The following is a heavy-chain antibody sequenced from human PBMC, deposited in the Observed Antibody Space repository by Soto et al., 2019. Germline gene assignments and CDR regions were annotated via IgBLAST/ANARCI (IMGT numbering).Heavy chain of an antibody. V-gene: IGHV3-30*18. CDR1: GFTFSSYG. D-gene: IGHD4-17*01. CDR3: AEVRSTVTTINYFDY. CDR2: ISYDGSNK. Sequence: GGSLRLSCAASGFTFSSYGMHWVRQAPGKGLEWVAVISYDGSNKYYADSVKGRFTISRDNSKNTLYLQMNSLRAEDTAMYYCAEVRSTVTTINYFDYWGQGTLVTVSS. J-gene: IGHJ4*02.